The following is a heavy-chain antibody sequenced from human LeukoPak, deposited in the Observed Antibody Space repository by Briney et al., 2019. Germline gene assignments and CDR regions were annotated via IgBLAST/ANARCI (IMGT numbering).Heavy chain of an antibody. CDR2: ISSDGSKN. J-gene: IGHJ4*02. Sequence: GGSLRLSCAASGFTFTNYAMHWDRQTPGKGLEWVALISSDGSKNIYADPVKGRFTVSRDNSKNTLYLQMNSLRAEDTAVYYCVKGLVQTTMSYSVDYWGQGALVTVSS. CDR1: GFTFTNYA. D-gene: IGHD1-1*01. CDR3: VKGLVQTTMSYSVDY. V-gene: IGHV3-30*18.